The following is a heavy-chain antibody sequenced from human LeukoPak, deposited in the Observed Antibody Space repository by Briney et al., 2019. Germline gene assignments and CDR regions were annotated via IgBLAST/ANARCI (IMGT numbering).Heavy chain of an antibody. CDR3: TCSGGYTPAARRNNWFDP. Sequence: SETLSLTCAVYGGSFSGYYWSWIPQPPGKGLEGIGEINHSGSTNYNPSLKSRVTISVDTSKNQFSLKLSSVTAADTAVYYCTCSGGYTPAARRNNWFDPWGQGTLVTVPS. D-gene: IGHD2-15*01. CDR2: INHSGST. V-gene: IGHV4-34*01. CDR1: GGSFSGYY. J-gene: IGHJ5*02.